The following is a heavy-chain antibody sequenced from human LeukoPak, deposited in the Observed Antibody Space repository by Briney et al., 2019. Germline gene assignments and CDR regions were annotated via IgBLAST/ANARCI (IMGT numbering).Heavy chain of an antibody. CDR2: TGLNSVHT. J-gene: IGHJ4*02. D-gene: IGHD6-19*01. CDR3: AKDNNGWAFDY. V-gene: IGHV3-23*01. CDR1: GFTFSRHA. Sequence: GGSLRLSCAASGFTFSRHAMNWVRQAPGKGLEWVSTTGLNSVHTLCADSVQGRFTISRDNSKNTAYLQMNSLRPEDTAVYYCAKDNNGWAFDYRGQGTLVTVSS.